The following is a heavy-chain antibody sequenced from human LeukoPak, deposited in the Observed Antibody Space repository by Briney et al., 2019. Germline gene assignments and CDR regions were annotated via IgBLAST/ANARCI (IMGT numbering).Heavy chain of an antibody. Sequence: PSETLSLTCTVSGGSISSYYWSWIRQPPGKGLEWIGYIYYSGSTNYNPSLKSRVTISVDTSKNQFSLKLSSVTAADTAVYYCARGDYGDYDLSGYYYMDVWGKGTTVTVSS. CDR3: ARGDYGDYDLSGYYYMDV. D-gene: IGHD4-17*01. J-gene: IGHJ6*03. V-gene: IGHV4-59*01. CDR2: IYYSGST. CDR1: GGSISSYY.